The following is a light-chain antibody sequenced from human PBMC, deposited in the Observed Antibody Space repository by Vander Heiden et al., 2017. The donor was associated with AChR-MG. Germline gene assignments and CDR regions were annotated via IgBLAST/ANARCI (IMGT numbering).Light chain of an antibody. CDR2: DAN. V-gene: IGLV2-8*02. CDR3: SSGTVSNTYV. Sequence: CALTQPPSAYRSTGRSVTISGAGTSSDGGNLNYVSGYQEHTGKVPVPIIFDANKRPSGVPSRFSGSKSGKTASLTVSGLQAEDEADYYCSSGTVSNTYVFGTGTKVTAL. CDR1: SSDGGNLNY. J-gene: IGLJ1*01.